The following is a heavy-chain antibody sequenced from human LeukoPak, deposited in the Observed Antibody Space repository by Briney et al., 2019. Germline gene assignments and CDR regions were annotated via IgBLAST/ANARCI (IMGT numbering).Heavy chain of an antibody. V-gene: IGHV3-7*01. CDR1: GFTFSSYW. CDR2: IKQDGSEK. Sequence: GGSLRLSCAASGFTFSSYWMSWVRQAPGKGLEWVANIKQDGSEKYYVDSVKGRFTISRDNAKNSLYLQMNSLRAEDTAVYYCARDQDWIAARGYMDVWGKGTTVTVSS. J-gene: IGHJ6*03. D-gene: IGHD6-6*01. CDR3: ARDQDWIAARGYMDV.